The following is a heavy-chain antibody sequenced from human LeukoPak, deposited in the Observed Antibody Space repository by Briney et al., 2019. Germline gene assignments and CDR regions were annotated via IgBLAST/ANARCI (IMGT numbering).Heavy chain of an antibody. D-gene: IGHD2-21*01. CDR2: INHSGST. J-gene: IGHJ3*02. CDR3: ARRMWSHFAFDI. Sequence: SETLSLTCAVYGVSFSAYYWSCLRQPPGKGLEWVGEINHSGSTNYNPSLKSRVTISIDTSKNQFSLKLSSVTAADTAVYYCARRMWSHFAFDIWGLGTMVTVSS. CDR1: GVSFSAYY. V-gene: IGHV4-34*01.